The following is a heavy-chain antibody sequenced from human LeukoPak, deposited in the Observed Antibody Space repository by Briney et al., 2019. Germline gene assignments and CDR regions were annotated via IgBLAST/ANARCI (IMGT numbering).Heavy chain of an antibody. J-gene: IGHJ6*03. Sequence: ASVKVSCKASGYTFTSYYIHWVRQAPGQGLEWMGLINPSGGSTNYAQKFQGRVTMTRDTSISTASMELSRLRSDDTAVYYCARGITVHTAMIFYYYYMDVWGKGTTVTVSS. D-gene: IGHD5-18*01. CDR3: ARGITVHTAMIFYYYYMDV. CDR1: GYTFTSYY. V-gene: IGHV1-46*01. CDR2: INPSGGST.